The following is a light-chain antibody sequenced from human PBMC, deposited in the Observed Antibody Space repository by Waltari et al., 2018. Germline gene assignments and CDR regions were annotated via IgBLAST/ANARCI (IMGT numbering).Light chain of an antibody. CDR3: ATWDDNLSGSWV. CDR2: GDV. J-gene: IGLJ3*02. CDR1: RSTTVGNY. V-gene: IGLV1-47*02. Sequence: QYVLTPPPPVSGAPGKGVAISCSGSRSTTVGNYVHWFQQPPGTPPKLLIHGDVQRPSGVPDRFSGSKSGTSASLAISGLQSEDEADYYCATWDDNLSGSWVLGGGTKLTVL.